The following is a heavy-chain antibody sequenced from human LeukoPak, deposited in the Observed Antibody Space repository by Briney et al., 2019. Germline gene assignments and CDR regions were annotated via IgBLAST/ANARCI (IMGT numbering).Heavy chain of an antibody. CDR1: GYSFTSYW. J-gene: IGHJ4*02. Sequence: GESLKISCKGSGYSFTSYWIGWVRQMPGRGLEWMGIIYPGDSDTRYSPSFQGQVTISADKSISTAYLQWSSLKASDTAMYYCARGGVRGYSYGSFDYWGQGTLVTVSS. D-gene: IGHD5-18*01. V-gene: IGHV5-51*01. CDR2: IYPGDSDT. CDR3: ARGGVRGYSYGSFDY.